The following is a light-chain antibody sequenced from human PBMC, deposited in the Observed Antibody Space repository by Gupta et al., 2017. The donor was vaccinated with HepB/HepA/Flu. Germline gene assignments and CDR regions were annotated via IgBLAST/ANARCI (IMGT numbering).Light chain of an antibody. CDR1: QSLVYIDGNS. J-gene: IGKJ5*01. CDR3: MENIHWPRSIT. Sequence: DVVMTQSPLSLPVTLAQPAPISCRSSQSLVYIDGNSQQRPGQSPRRLIYKVSNRDSGVPDRFSGSGSGTDFTLQISRVEAEDAEISFCMENIHWPRSITFGQGTRQKIK. CDR2: KVS. V-gene: IGKV2-30*01.